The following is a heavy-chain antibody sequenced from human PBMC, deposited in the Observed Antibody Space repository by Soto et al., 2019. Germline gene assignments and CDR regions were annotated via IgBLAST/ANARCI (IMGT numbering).Heavy chain of an antibody. CDR1: GGTFSSYA. CDR3: ASVNYDFWSGYYAKGWFDP. J-gene: IGHJ5*02. D-gene: IGHD3-3*01. V-gene: IGHV1-69*06. Sequence: QVQLVQSGAEVKKPGSSVKVSCKASGGTFSSYAISWVRQAPGQGLEWMGGIIPIFGTANYAQKFQGRVTITADKSTSTAYMELSSLRPEDTAVYYCASVNYDFWSGYYAKGWFDPWGQGTLVTVSS. CDR2: IIPIFGTA.